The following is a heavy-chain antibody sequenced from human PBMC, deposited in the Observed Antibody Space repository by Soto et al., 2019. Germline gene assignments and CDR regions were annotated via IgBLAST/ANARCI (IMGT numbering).Heavy chain of an antibody. CDR3: ARDIDRLQLGGNYYYILDV. CDR2: IIPLFRTP. J-gene: IGHJ6*02. CDR1: GGTFSSSA. D-gene: IGHD4-4*01. V-gene: IGHV1-69*12. Sequence: QVQLVQSGAEMKEPGSSVKVSCKTSGGTFSSSAISWLRQAPGQGLEWMGGIIPLFRTPDYAQKFQGRVTIAADESTSTAYMELRSLRSEATAVYCCARDIDRLQLGGNYYYILDVWGHGTTITVSS.